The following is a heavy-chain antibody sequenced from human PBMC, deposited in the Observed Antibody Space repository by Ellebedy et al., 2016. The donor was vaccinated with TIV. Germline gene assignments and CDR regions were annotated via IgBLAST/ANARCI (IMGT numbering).Heavy chain of an antibody. V-gene: IGHV4-61*01. CDR1: GGSVSSGSYY. CDR2: IYYSGST. CDR3: AREWLFPAYYYYGMDV. Sequence: SETLSLXCTVSGGSVSSGSYYWSWIRQPPGKGLEWIGYIYYSGSTNYNPSLKSRVTISVDTSKNQFSLKLSSVTAADTAVYYCAREWLFPAYYYYGMDVWGQGTTVTVSS. J-gene: IGHJ6*02. D-gene: IGHD3-22*01.